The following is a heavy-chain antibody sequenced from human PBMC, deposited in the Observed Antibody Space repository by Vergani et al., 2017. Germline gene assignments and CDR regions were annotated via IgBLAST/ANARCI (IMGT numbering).Heavy chain of an antibody. CDR1: GFPFSTYG. CDR2: IGKDGINT. CDR3: AKYLLDSTDGLPDS. V-gene: IGHV3-30*02. D-gene: IGHD3-9*01. J-gene: IGHJ4*02. Sequence: QVQLVESGGGVVQPGESLRLSCAASGFPFSTYGMHWVRQAPGKGLEWLAYIGKDGINTRYRDAVKGRFTVSRDNSKDILYLQMDSLRSEDTALYYCAKYLLDSTDGLPDSWGPGTLVIVSS.